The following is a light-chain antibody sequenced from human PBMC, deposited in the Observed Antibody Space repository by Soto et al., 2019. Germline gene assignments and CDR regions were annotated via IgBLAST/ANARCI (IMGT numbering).Light chain of an antibody. CDR3: QHYANWPLT. V-gene: IGKV4-1*01. CDR1: QSVLYSSNNKNF. CDR2: WAS. J-gene: IGKJ4*01. Sequence: DIVMTQSPDSLAVSLGERATINCKSSQSVLYSSNNKNFLAWYQQKPRQPPKLLIYWASTRESGVPDRFSGSGSATDFTLTISSLQAEDVAVYYCQHYANWPLTFGGGTRVESK.